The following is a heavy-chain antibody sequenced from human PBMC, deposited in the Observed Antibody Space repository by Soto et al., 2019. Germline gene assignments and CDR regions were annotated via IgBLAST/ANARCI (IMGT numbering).Heavy chain of an antibody. D-gene: IGHD6-19*01. Sequence: SQTLSLTCAISGDSVSSNSAAWNWIRQSPSRGLEWLGRTYYRSKWYNDYAVSVKSRITINPDTSKNQFSLQLNSVTPEDTAVYYCARDPDSSGWYPKTPRGYYYMDVWGKGTTVTVSS. V-gene: IGHV6-1*01. CDR3: ARDPDSSGWYPKTPRGYYYMDV. CDR1: GDSVSSNSAA. J-gene: IGHJ6*03. CDR2: TYYRSKWYN.